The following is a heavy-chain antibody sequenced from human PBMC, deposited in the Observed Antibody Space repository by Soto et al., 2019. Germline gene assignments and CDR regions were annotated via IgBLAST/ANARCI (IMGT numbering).Heavy chain of an antibody. CDR3: ARGVDFWSGYYTGIDYFDY. CDR2: INHSGST. V-gene: IGHV4-34*01. J-gene: IGHJ4*02. Sequence: PSETLSLTCAVYGGSFSGYYWSWIRQPPGKGLEWIGEINHSGSTNYNPSLKSRVTISVDTSKNQFSLKLSSVTAADTAVYYCARGVDFWSGYYTGIDYFDYWGQGTLVTVSS. CDR1: GGSFSGYY. D-gene: IGHD3-3*01.